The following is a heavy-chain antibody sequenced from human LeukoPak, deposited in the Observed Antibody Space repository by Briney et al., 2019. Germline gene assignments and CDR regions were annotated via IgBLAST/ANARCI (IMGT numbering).Heavy chain of an antibody. J-gene: IGHJ6*03. CDR3: ARKTYSSGWPSYYMDV. Sequence: PSETLSLTCAVSGGSISSSNWWSWVRQPPGKGLEWIGEIHHSGSTNYNPSLKSRVTISVDKSKNQFSLKLSSVTAADTAVYYCARKTYSSGWPSYYMDVWGKGTTVTVSS. V-gene: IGHV4-4*02. D-gene: IGHD6-19*01. CDR1: GGSISSSNW. CDR2: IHHSGST.